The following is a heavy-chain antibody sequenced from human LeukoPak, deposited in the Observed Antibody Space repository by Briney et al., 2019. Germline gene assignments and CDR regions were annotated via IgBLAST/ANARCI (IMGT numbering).Heavy chain of an antibody. CDR2: IYYSGSP. J-gene: IGHJ6*02. CDR3: ARFPTTVTTDYYYGMDV. D-gene: IGHD4-17*01. V-gene: IGHV4-39*07. CDR1: GGSLSNNNYY. Sequence: PSETLSLTCTVSGGSLSNNNYYWAWIRQPPGKGLECIGSIYYSGSPYYNPSLKSRVTISVDTSKNQFSLKLSSVTAADTAVYYCARFPTTVTTDYYYGMDVWGQGTTVTVSS.